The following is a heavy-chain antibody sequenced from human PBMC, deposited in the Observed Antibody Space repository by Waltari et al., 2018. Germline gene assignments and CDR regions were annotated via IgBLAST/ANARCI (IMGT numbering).Heavy chain of an antibody. J-gene: IGHJ4*02. D-gene: IGHD6-13*01. CDR3: ARDRGNRAAAGTIDY. CDR2: YIPWLSIA. Sequence: QVQLVQSGAEVKEPGSSVKVSCTASGGTFSSYTISWVRQAPGHGLEWMGRYIPWLSIAKKDRKYQGRVTTTADKSTSTAYVARRSLRSEYTDVYYGARDRGNRAAAGTIDYRGEGTLVTVSS. V-gene: IGHV1-69*08. CDR1: GGTFSSYT.